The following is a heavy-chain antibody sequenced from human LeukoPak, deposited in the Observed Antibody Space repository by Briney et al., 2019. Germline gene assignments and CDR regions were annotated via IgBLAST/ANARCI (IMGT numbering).Heavy chain of an antibody. V-gene: IGHV4-39*01. CDR3: ATPQRGSGGSFDY. D-gene: IGHD3-10*01. J-gene: IGHJ4*02. CDR2: IYYSGST. CDR1: GGSISSSSYY. Sequence: SETLSLTCTVSGGSISSSSYYWGWIRQPPGKGLEWIRSIYYSGSTYYNPSLKSRVTISVDTSKNQFSLKLSSVTAADTAVYYCATPQRGSGGSFDYWGQGTLVTVSS.